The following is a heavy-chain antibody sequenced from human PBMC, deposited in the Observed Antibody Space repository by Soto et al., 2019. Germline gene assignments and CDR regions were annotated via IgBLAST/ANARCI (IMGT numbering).Heavy chain of an antibody. CDR1: GGSFSGYY. D-gene: IGHD6-19*01. J-gene: IGHJ4*02. CDR2: INHSGSS. CDR3: ARDRSGSYFTFES. Sequence: SETLSLTCAVYGGSFSGYYWSWIRQPPGKGLEWIGEINHSGSSNYNPSLKSRVTISLDTSKNQFSLKLSSVTAADTAVYYCARDRSGSYFTFESWGQGVLVTVSS. V-gene: IGHV4-34*01.